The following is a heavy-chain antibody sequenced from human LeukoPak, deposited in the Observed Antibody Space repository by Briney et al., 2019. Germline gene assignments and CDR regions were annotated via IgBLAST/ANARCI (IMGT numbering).Heavy chain of an antibody. CDR3: STGGDTAKGGDS. V-gene: IGHV4-31*03. D-gene: IGHD5-18*01. Sequence: SETLSLTCTVSGGFISGSGHYWTWTRQHPGAGLEWLGFIHPGGSIYYNPSLSGRLIISADTSKNQMSLKLSSVTAADTAVYYCSTGGDTAKGGDSWGQGTPVTVSS. CDR2: IHPGGSI. CDR1: GGFISGSGHY. J-gene: IGHJ4*02.